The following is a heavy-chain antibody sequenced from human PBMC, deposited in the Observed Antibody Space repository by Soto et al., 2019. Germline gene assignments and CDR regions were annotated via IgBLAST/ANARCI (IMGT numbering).Heavy chain of an antibody. V-gene: IGHV1-3*01. Sequence: ASLKVSCKASGYPFTSYAIHWVRQAPGQRLEWMGWINAGNGNTKYSQKFQGRVTITRDTSASTAYMELSSLRSEDTAVYYCASDFWSGHNDYWGQGTLVTVSS. D-gene: IGHD3-3*01. CDR3: ASDFWSGHNDY. J-gene: IGHJ4*02. CDR2: INAGNGNT. CDR1: GYPFTSYA.